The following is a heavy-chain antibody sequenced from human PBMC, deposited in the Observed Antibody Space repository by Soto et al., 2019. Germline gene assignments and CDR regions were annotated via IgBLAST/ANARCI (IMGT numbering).Heavy chain of an antibody. Sequence: QVQLVQSGAEVKKPGSSVKVSCKASGGTFSSYAISWVRQAPGQGLEWMGGIIPIFGTANYAQKFQGRVTITADESTSTDYRELSSLRSEDTAVYYCARGRVLEWLLPPYYYYYGMDVWGQGTTVTVSS. CDR1: GGTFSSYA. V-gene: IGHV1-69*12. CDR2: IIPIFGTA. CDR3: ARGRVLEWLLPPYYYYYGMDV. D-gene: IGHD3-3*01. J-gene: IGHJ6*02.